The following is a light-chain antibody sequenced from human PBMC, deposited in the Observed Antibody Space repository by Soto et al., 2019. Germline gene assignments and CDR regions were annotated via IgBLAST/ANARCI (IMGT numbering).Light chain of an antibody. CDR3: QQYNSYSPT. V-gene: IGKV1-5*03. Sequence: DLQMPQSPSTLSASVGERVTITCRASQSISVWLAWYQQKAGKAPNLLIYKASRLESGVPSRFSGSGSETDFTLTNSGLQTSDSATYYCQQYNSYSPTFGQGTKVEVK. J-gene: IGKJ1*01. CDR1: QSISVW. CDR2: KAS.